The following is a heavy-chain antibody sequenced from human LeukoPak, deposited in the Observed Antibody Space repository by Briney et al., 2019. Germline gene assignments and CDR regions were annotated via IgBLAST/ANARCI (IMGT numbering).Heavy chain of an antibody. J-gene: IGHJ5*02. V-gene: IGHV3-23*01. CDR2: INGSGGST. CDR1: GFPLSSYA. D-gene: IGHD2-15*01. Sequence: GGSLRLSCAASGFPLSSYAISWVRQAPGKGLEWVSAINGSGGSTYYADSVKGRFTISRDNSKNTLYLQMNSLRAEDTAVYYCAKDPIVVVVAATPNWFDPWGQGTLVTVSS. CDR3: AKDPIVVVVAATPNWFDP.